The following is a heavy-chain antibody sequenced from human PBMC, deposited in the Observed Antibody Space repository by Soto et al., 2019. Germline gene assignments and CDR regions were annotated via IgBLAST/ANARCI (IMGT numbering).Heavy chain of an antibody. CDR1: GFTFSNAW. D-gene: IGHD6-6*01. J-gene: IGHJ4*02. CDR3: TTGIAARRYYFDY. V-gene: IGHV3-15*01. CDR2: IKSKTDGGTT. Sequence: NPGGSLRLSCAASGFTFSNAWMSWVRQAPGKGLEWVGRIKSKTDGGTTDYAAPVKGRFTISRDDSKNTLYLQMNSLKTEDTAVYYCTTGIAARRYYFDYWGQGTLVTVSS.